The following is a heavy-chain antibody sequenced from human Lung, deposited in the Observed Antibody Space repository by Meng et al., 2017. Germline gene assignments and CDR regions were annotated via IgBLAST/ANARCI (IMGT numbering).Heavy chain of an antibody. Sequence: LRLSCTVSGGSISSGSYYWSWIRQPAGKGLEWIGRIYTSGSTNYNPSLKSRVTISVDTSKNQFSLKLSSVTAADTAVYYCARDRILLVRGVITPFDYWGQGTLVTVSS. CDR3: ARDRILLVRGVITPFDY. V-gene: IGHV4-61*02. CDR1: GGSISSGSYY. CDR2: IYTSGST. D-gene: IGHD3-10*01. J-gene: IGHJ4*02.